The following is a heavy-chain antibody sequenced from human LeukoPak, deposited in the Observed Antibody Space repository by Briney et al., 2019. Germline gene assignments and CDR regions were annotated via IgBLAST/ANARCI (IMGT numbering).Heavy chain of an antibody. D-gene: IGHD3-10*01. CDR2: IYTSGST. V-gene: IGHV4-61*02. CDR3: ATYYYGSGSSY. CDR1: GGCISSGSYY. J-gene: IGHJ4*02. Sequence: PSQTLSLTCTVSGGCISSGSYYWSWIRQPAGKGLEWIGRIYTSGSTNYNPSLKSRVTISVDRSKNQFSLKLSSVTAADTAVYYCATYYYGSGSSYWGQGTLVTVSS.